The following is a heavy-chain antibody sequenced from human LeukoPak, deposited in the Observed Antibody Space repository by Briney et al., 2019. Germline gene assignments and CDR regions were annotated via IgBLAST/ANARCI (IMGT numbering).Heavy chain of an antibody. V-gene: IGHV4-4*07. CDR1: GDSITNFY. D-gene: IGHD3-10*01. Sequence: PSETLSLTCTVSGDSITNFYWSWIRQPAGKGLELIGRIFTSGFTTYDPSLKSRVSMSFDTSKNQFSLNLNSVTAADTAVYCAAGPVGHISRAFEFWGQGNVVTVSS. CDR3: AGPVGHISRAFEF. J-gene: IGHJ4*02. CDR2: IFTSGFT.